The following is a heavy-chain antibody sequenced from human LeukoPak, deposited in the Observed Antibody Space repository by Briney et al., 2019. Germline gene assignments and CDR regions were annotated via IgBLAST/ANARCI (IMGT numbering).Heavy chain of an antibody. D-gene: IGHD4-17*01. CDR1: ADSFSSHH. CDR3: ARDLVTVTKGFDI. J-gene: IGHJ3*02. Sequence: SETLSLTCAVSADSFSSHHWTWIRQPPGKGLEWIGYISYIGSTNYNPSLKSRVTISIDTSKNQFSLKLSSVTAADTAVYYCARDLVTVTKGFDIWGQGTMVSVSS. V-gene: IGHV4-59*11. CDR2: ISYIGST.